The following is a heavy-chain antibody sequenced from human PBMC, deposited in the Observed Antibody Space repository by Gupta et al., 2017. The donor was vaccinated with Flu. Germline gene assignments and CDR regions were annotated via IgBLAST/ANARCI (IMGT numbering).Heavy chain of an antibody. V-gene: IGHV1-18*01. D-gene: IGHD4-17*01. Sequence: QVQLVQSGAEVKKPGASVKVSCKASGDTFTSSGIRWVRQAPGQGLEWMGWISAYNGNTNYAQKLQGRVTMTTDTSTSTAYMELRSLRSDDTAVYYCARDSRYGDSSEYFQHWGQGTLVTVSS. CDR3: ARDSRYGDSSEYFQH. J-gene: IGHJ1*01. CDR1: GDTFTSSG. CDR2: ISAYNGNT.